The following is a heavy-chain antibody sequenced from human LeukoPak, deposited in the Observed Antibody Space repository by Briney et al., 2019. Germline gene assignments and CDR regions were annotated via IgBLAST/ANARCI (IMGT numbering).Heavy chain of an antibody. V-gene: IGHV4-4*07. CDR2: INTSGST. Sequence: SETLSLTCTVSGGSISSYYWSWIRQPAGKGLEWIGRINTSGSTNYNPSLKSRVTMSVDTSKNQFSLKLSSVTAADTAVYYCARDGAPIYCSGGSCYSDKNNWFDPWGQGTLVTVSS. CDR1: GGSISSYY. CDR3: ARDGAPIYCSGGSCYSDKNNWFDP. J-gene: IGHJ5*02. D-gene: IGHD2-15*01.